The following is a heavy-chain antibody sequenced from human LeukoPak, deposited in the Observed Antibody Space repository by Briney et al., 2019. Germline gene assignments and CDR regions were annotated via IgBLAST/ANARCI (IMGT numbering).Heavy chain of an antibody. CDR2: IYHSGST. Sequence: SQTLSLTCAVSGGSISSGGYSWSWIRQPPGKGLEWIVYIYHSGSTYYNPSLKSRVTISVYRSKNQFSLKLSSVTAADTAVYYCARVQMNYYDSSGYYSDWFDPWGQGTLVTVSS. J-gene: IGHJ5*02. CDR3: ARVQMNYYDSSGYYSDWFDP. D-gene: IGHD3-22*01. CDR1: GGSISSGGYS. V-gene: IGHV4-30-2*01.